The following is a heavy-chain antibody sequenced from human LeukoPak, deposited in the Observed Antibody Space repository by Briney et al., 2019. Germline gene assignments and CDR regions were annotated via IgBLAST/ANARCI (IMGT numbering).Heavy chain of an antibody. V-gene: IGHV3-74*01. CDR3: AKARRTYYFDY. Sequence: GGSLRVSCAASGFTFSTYWMHWVRQGPGKTLVWVSRINSDGTDTSYADSVKGRFTISRDNAKNTLYLQMNSLRAEDTALYYCAKARRTYYFDYWGQGTLVTVSS. CDR2: INSDGTDT. J-gene: IGHJ4*02. D-gene: IGHD1-1*01. CDR1: GFTFSTYW.